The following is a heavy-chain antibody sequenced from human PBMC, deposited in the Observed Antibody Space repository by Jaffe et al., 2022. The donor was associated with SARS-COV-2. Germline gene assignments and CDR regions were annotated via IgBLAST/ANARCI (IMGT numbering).Heavy chain of an antibody. CDR2: ISSSGSTI. D-gene: IGHD6-19*01. Sequence: EVQLVESGGGLVQPGGSLRLSCAASGFTFSSYEMNWVRQAPGKGLEWVSYISSSGSTIYYADSVKGRFTISRDNAKNSLYLQMNSLRAEDTAVYYCARDNSGWASFDYWGQGTLVTVSS. CDR3: ARDNSGWASFDY. CDR1: GFTFSSYE. J-gene: IGHJ4*02. V-gene: IGHV3-48*03.